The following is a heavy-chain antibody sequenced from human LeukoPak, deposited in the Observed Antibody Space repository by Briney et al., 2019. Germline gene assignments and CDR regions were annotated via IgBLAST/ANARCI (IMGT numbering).Heavy chain of an antibody. V-gene: IGHV3-11*04. J-gene: IGHJ4*02. CDR3: AKDLRGYSYGMTYDY. CDR1: GFTFSDYY. Sequence: GGSLRLSCAASGFTFSDYYMSWIRQAPGKALEWVSYVSSGSSTIYYADSVKGRFTISRDNSKNTLYLQMNSLRAEDTAVYYCAKDLRGYSYGMTYDYWGQGTLVTVSS. CDR2: VSSGSSTI. D-gene: IGHD5-18*01.